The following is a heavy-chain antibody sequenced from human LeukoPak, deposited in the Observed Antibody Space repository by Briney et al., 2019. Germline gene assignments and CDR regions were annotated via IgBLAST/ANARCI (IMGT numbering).Heavy chain of an antibody. CDR2: IYYSGST. J-gene: IGHJ5*02. Sequence: SETLSLTCTVSGGSISSYYWSWIRQPPGKGLEWIGYIYYSGSTNYNPSLKSRVTISVDTSKNQFSLKLSSVTAADTAVYYCARERDLCSSTSCHNWFDPWGQGTLVTVSS. CDR1: GGSISSYY. CDR3: ARERDLCSSTSCHNWFDP. V-gene: IGHV4-59*12. D-gene: IGHD2-2*01.